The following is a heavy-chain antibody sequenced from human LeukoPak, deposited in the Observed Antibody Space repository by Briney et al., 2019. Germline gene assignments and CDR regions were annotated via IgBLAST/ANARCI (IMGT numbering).Heavy chain of an antibody. J-gene: IGHJ5*02. V-gene: IGHV3-66*01. Sequence: GGSLRLSCAASGFTVSSNYTSWVRQAPGKGLEWVSVIYSGGSTYYADSVKGRFTISRDNSKNTLYLQMNSLRAEDTAVYYCARDWCGGDCWFDPWGQGTLVTVSS. D-gene: IGHD2-21*02. CDR2: IYSGGST. CDR1: GFTVSSNY. CDR3: ARDWCGGDCWFDP.